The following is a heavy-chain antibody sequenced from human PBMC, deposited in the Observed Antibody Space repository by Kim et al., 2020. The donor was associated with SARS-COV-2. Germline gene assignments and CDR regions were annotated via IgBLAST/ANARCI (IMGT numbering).Heavy chain of an antibody. V-gene: IGHV3-64D*06. Sequence: GGSLRLSCSASGFTFSSYAMHWVRQAPGKGLEYVSAISSNGGSTYYADSVKGRFTISRDNSKNTLYLQMSSLRAEDTAVYYCVKDSHYYGSGSSLFDPWGEGTLVTVSS. CDR2: ISSNGGST. D-gene: IGHD3-10*01. CDR3: VKDSHYYGSGSSLFDP. J-gene: IGHJ5*02. CDR1: GFTFSSYA.